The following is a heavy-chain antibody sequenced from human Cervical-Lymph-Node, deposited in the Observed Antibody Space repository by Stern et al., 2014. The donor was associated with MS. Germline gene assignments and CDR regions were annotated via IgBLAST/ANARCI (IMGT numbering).Heavy chain of an antibody. J-gene: IGHJ2*01. D-gene: IGHD2-21*02. CDR2: IYYSEST. CDR1: GGSISSGGYY. CDR3: ARGECGGDCYSVWYFDL. Sequence: QLQLQESGPGLVKPSQTLSLTCTVSGGSISSGGYYWSWIRQHPGKGLEGIGCIYYSESTYSNPSLTSRVTISVYTSKNQFSLKLSSVTAADTAVYYCARGECGGDCYSVWYFDLWGRGTLVTVSS. V-gene: IGHV4-31*03.